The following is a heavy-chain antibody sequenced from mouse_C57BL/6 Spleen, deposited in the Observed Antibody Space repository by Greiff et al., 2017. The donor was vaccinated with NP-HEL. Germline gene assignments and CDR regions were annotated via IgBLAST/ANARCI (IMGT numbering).Heavy chain of an antibody. CDR1: GYTFTDYY. V-gene: IGHV1-26*01. Sequence: EVQLQQSGPELVKPGASVKISCKASGYTFTDYYMNWVKQSHGKSLEWIGDINPNNGGTSYNQKFKGKATLTVDKSSSTAYMELRSLTSEDSAVYYCARYVLYWYFDVWGTGTTVTVSS. J-gene: IGHJ1*03. CDR2: INPNNGGT. CDR3: ARYVLYWYFDV.